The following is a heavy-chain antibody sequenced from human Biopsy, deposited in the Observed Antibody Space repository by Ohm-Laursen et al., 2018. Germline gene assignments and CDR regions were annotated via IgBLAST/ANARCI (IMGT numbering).Heavy chain of an antibody. Sequence: SLRLSCSASGFTFGHYAMRWVRQAPGKGLEWISLIWYDGTNEDYADSVKGRFTISRGNSKNTLYLQINTLTLEDTAFYYCARGLSSGWYGYFDVWGRGTLVTVPS. CDR3: ARGLSSGWYGYFDV. CDR1: GFTFGHYA. D-gene: IGHD6-19*01. J-gene: IGHJ2*01. V-gene: IGHV3-33*04. CDR2: IWYDGTNE.